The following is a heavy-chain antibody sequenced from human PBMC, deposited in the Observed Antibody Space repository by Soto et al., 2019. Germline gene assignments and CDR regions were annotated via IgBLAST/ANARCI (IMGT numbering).Heavy chain of an antibody. J-gene: IGHJ4*02. Sequence: SETLSLTCTVSGGSISSYYWSWIRQPPGKGLEWIGYIYYSGSTNYNPSLKSRVTISVDTSKNQFSLKLSSVTAADTAVYYCARGVSYYYDSSGYYPFDYWGQGTLVTVS. V-gene: IGHV4-59*01. CDR1: GGSISSYY. CDR3: ARGVSYYYDSSGYYPFDY. D-gene: IGHD3-22*01. CDR2: IYYSGST.